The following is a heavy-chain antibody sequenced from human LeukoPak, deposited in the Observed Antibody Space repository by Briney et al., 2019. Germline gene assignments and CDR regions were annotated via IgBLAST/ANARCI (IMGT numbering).Heavy chain of an antibody. CDR2: IWYDGSNK. CDR3: ATETPPVTSVRGYPSGYSPFDY. V-gene: IGHV3-33*08. Sequence: PGGSLRLSCVASGFTFSSYGMHWVRQAPGKGLEWVAVIWYDGSNKYYADSVKGRFTISRDNSKNTLYLQMNSLRAEDTAVYYCATETPPVTSVRGYPSGYSPFDYWGQGTLVTVSS. D-gene: IGHD3-22*01. J-gene: IGHJ4*02. CDR1: GFTFSSYG.